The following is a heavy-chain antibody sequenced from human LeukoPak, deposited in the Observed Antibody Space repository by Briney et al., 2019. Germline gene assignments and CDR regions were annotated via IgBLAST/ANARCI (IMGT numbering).Heavy chain of an antibody. Sequence: ASVKVSCKSSGYTFTSYGFSWVRQAPGQGLEWMGCISAYDGNIKYAQKFQGRVTMTTDTSTSTVYMELRSLRSDDTAVYYCARMGDYHLVSFFDYWGQGTLVTVSS. CDR2: ISAYDGNI. D-gene: IGHD4/OR15-4a*01. CDR3: ARMGDYHLVSFFDY. CDR1: GYTFTSYG. V-gene: IGHV1-18*01. J-gene: IGHJ4*02.